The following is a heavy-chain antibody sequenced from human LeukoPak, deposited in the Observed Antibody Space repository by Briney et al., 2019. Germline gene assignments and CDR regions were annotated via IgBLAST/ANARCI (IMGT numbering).Heavy chain of an antibody. V-gene: IGHV3-30*02. J-gene: IGHJ4*02. D-gene: IGHD6-19*01. Sequence: GGSLRLSCAASGFTFSNYGMHWVRQAPGKGLEWVAFIRYDGSNKYYADSVKGRFTISRDNSKNTLYLQMNSLRAEDTAVYYCANPAVAGTKGFDYWGQGTLVTVSS. CDR2: IRYDGSNK. CDR1: GFTFSNYG. CDR3: ANPAVAGTKGFDY.